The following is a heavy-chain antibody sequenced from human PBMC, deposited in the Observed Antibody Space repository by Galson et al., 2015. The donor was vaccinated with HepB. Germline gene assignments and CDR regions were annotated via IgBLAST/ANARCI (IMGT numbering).Heavy chain of an antibody. Sequence: LSLTCTVSGGSISSGGYYWSWIRQHPGKGLAWIGYIYYSGSTYYNPSLKSRVTISVDTSKNQFSLKLSSVTAADTAVYYCASSDSSGYSYRGNYYYGMDVWGQGTTVTVSS. V-gene: IGHV4-31*03. CDR1: GGSISSGGYY. CDR3: ASSDSSGYSYRGNYYYGMDV. D-gene: IGHD3-22*01. J-gene: IGHJ6*02. CDR2: IYYSGST.